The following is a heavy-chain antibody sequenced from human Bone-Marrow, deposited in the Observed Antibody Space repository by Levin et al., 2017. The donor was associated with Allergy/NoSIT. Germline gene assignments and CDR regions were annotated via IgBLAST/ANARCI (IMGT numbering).Heavy chain of an antibody. J-gene: IGHJ4*02. D-gene: IGHD3-3*02. CDR3: TTLHFWSNYYSY. CDR2: IESKIDGGTI. CDR1: GFIFSNAW. Sequence: GESLKISCTASGFIFSNAWMTWVRQAPGKGLEWVGRIESKIDGGTIEYAAPVKGRFTISRDDSKSTVYLQMNSLKTEDTAVYYCTTLHFWSNYYSYWGQGTLVTVSS. V-gene: IGHV3-15*04.